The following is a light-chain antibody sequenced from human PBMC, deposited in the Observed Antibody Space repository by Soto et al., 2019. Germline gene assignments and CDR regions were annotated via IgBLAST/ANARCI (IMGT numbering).Light chain of an antibody. CDR1: SSDVGGYNY. J-gene: IGLJ1*01. V-gene: IGLV2-8*01. CDR2: EVS. CDR3: SSYAGSSYV. Sequence: QSALTQPPSASRSPGQSVTISCTGTSSDVGGYNYVSWYQQHPGKAPKLMIYEVSKRPSGVPDRFSGSKSGNTASLTVSGLQAEDEADYYCSSYAGSSYVFGTGTKVTVL.